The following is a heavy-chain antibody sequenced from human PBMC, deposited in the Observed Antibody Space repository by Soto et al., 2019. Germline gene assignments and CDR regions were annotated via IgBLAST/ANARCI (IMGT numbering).Heavy chain of an antibody. V-gene: IGHV3-73*01. CDR1: GFTFAGSA. CDR2: IRNKANNYAT. J-gene: IGHJ4*02. D-gene: IGHD1-1*01. Sequence: DVQMVESGGGLVQPGGSLKLSCATTGFTFAGSAINWVRQAPGKGLEWIGRIRNKANNYATAYPASVAGRFTISRDDSKTTAYLEMNSLKTEDTAMYYCAGPGPFDSWGQGTLVTVSS. CDR3: AGPGPFDS.